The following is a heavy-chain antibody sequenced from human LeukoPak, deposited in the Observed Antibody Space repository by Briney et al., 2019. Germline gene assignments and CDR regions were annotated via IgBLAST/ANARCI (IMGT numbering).Heavy chain of an antibody. J-gene: IGHJ6*03. Sequence: GGSLRLSCAASGFTFNSYWIHWVRQAPGKGLVWVSRINTDGSRTNYADSVKGRFAIPRDDAKNTVHLQMYSLGAEDSAVYYCVRGASLAYYMDVWGKGTTVTVSS. CDR3: VRGASLAYYMDV. CDR1: GFTFNSYW. CDR2: INTDGSRT. D-gene: IGHD3-16*02. V-gene: IGHV3-74*01.